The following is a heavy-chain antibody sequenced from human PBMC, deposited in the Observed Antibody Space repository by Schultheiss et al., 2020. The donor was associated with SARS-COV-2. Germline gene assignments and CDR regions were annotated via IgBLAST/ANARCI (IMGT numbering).Heavy chain of an antibody. CDR1: GFTFSSYG. Sequence: GGSLRLSCAASGFTFSSYGMHWVRQAPGNGMVWVSRINSDGSTTRYADSVKGRFTISRDNAKNTIYLQMNSLRAEDTAVYYCARDRAWGQGTMVTVSS. CDR2: INSDGSTT. D-gene: IGHD5-24*01. J-gene: IGHJ3*01. V-gene: IGHV3-74*01. CDR3: ARDRA.